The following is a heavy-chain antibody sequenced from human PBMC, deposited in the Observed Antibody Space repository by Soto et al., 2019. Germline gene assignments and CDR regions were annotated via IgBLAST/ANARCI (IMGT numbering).Heavy chain of an antibody. Sequence: ASVKVSCKASGYTFTNFYMHWVRQAPGQGLEWMGLINPGGGTTSHTQKFRGRVTMTRDTSTTTVYMELSSLRSEDTAVYYCASRSGTSRDYFDYWGQGTLVTVSS. V-gene: IGHV1-46*01. CDR2: INPGGGTT. J-gene: IGHJ4*02. CDR3: ASRSGTSRDYFDY. CDR1: GYTFTNFY.